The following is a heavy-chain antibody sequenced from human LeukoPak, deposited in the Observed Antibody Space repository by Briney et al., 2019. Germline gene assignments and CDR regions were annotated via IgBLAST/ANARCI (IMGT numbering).Heavy chain of an antibody. J-gene: IGHJ6*02. CDR1: GGSISSGGYS. Sequence: SETLSLTCAVSGGSISSGGYSWSWIRQPPGKGLEWIGYIYHSGSTYYNPSLKSRVTISVDRSKNQFSLKLSSVTAADTAVYYRARGGDYGAYYYGMDVWGQGTTVTVSS. D-gene: IGHD4-17*01. V-gene: IGHV4-30-2*01. CDR2: IYHSGST. CDR3: ARGGDYGAYYYGMDV.